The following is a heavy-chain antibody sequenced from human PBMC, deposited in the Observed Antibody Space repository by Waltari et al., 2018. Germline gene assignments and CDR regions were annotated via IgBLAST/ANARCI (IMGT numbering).Heavy chain of an antibody. D-gene: IGHD2-15*01. CDR2: INPNSGGT. V-gene: IGHV1-2*02. Sequence: QVQLVQSGAEVKKPGASVKVSCKASGYTFTGYYMHWVRQAPGQGLEWMGWINPNSGGTNYAQKFQGRVTMTRDTSISTAYMELSRLRSDDTAVYYCARDDLVVAATTYYYYYGMDVWGQGTTVTVSS. CDR1: GYTFTGYY. CDR3: ARDDLVVAATTYYYYYGMDV. J-gene: IGHJ6*02.